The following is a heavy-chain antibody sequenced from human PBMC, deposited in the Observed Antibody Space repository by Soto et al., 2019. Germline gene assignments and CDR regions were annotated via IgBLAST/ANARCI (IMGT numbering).Heavy chain of an antibody. CDR2: IWYDGSNK. CDR1: GFTFSSYG. D-gene: IGHD1-7*01. J-gene: IGHJ6*02. Sequence: QVQLVESGGGVVQPGRSLRLSCAASGFTFSSYGMHWVRQAPGKGLEWVAVIWYDGSNKYYADSVKGRFTISRDNSKNTRYLQMNSLRAEDTAVYYCARENYDNGYGMDVWGQGTTVTVSS. CDR3: ARENYDNGYGMDV. V-gene: IGHV3-33*01.